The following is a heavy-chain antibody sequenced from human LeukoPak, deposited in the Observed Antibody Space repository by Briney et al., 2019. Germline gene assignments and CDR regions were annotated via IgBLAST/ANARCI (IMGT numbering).Heavy chain of an antibody. CDR2: INHSGST. V-gene: IGHV4-34*01. J-gene: IGHJ4*02. CDR3: ARGRGYCSSTSCPGTFFFDY. Sequence: NPSETLSLTCAVYGGSFSGYYWSWLRQPPGKGLVWIGEINHSGSTNYNPSLKSRVTISVDTSKNQFSLKLSSVTAADTAVYYCARGRGYCSSTSCPGTFFFDYWGQGTLVTVS. CDR1: GGSFSGYY. D-gene: IGHD2-2*01.